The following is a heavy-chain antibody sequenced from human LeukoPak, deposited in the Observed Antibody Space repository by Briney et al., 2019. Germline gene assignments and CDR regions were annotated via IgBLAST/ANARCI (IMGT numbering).Heavy chain of an antibody. CDR1: GYTFTSYG. CDR3: ARDHSSGYYYTFDY. V-gene: IGHV1-18*01. D-gene: IGHD3-22*01. Sequence: GASVKASCKTSGYTFTSYGISWVRQAPGQGLEWMGWISAYNGNTNYAQKLQGRVTMTTDTSTSTAYMELRSLRSDDTAVYYCARDHSSGYYYTFDYWGQGTLVTVSS. J-gene: IGHJ4*02. CDR2: ISAYNGNT.